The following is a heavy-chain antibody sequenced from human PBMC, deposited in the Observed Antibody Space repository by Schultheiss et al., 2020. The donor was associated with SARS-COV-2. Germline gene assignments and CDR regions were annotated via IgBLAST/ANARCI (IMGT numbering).Heavy chain of an antibody. V-gene: IGHV3-33*06. CDR3: AKDQFATTYYYDSSGSLDY. CDR1: GFTFSSYA. D-gene: IGHD3-22*01. Sequence: GGSLRLSCAASGFTFSSYAMSWVRQAPGKGLEWVAVIWYDGSNKYYADSVKGRFTISRDNSKNTLYLQMNSLRAEDTAVYYCAKDQFATTYYYDSSGSLDYWGQGTLVTVSS. CDR2: IWYDGSNK. J-gene: IGHJ4*02.